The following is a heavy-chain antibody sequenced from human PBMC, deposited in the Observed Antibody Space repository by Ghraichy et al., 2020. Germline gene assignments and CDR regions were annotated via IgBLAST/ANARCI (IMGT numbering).Heavy chain of an antibody. D-gene: IGHD6-19*01. CDR2: MNPNSGNT. Sequence: ASVKVSCKTSGYTFTSYAINWVRQATGQGLEWMGWMNPNSGNTGYAQKFQGRVTMTRNTSISTAYMELSSLRSEDTAVYYCARGTVGEQWAYYYYYGMDVWGQGITVTAAS. CDR3: ARGTVGEQWAYYYYYGMDV. CDR1: GYTFTSYA. V-gene: IGHV1-8*01. J-gene: IGHJ6*02.